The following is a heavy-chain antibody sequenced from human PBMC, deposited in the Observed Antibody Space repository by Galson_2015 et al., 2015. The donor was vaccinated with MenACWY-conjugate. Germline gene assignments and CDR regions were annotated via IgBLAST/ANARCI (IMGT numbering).Heavy chain of an antibody. J-gene: IGHJ4*02. D-gene: IGHD2-2*01. CDR3: ARLAVPAALVDY. CDR1: GGTFSSYA. Sequence: SVKVSCKASGGTFSSYAISWVRQAPGQGLEWMGGIIPIFGTANYAQKFQGRVTITADESTSTAYMELSSLRSEDTAVYYCARLAVPAALVDYWGQGTLVTVSS. V-gene: IGHV1-69*13. CDR2: IIPIFGTA.